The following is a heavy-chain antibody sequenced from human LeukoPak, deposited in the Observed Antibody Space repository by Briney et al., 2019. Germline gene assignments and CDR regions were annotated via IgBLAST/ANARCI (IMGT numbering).Heavy chain of an antibody. J-gene: IGHJ6*03. CDR1: GGSISSGGYS. CDR3: ARVRSNKLYYYYYYMDV. V-gene: IGHV4-30-4*07. D-gene: IGHD4-11*01. CDR2: IYYSGST. Sequence: SETLSLTCAVSGGSISSGGYSWSWIRQPPGKGLEWIGYIYYSGSTYYNPSLKSRVTVSVDTSKNQFSLKLSSVTAADTAVYYCARVRSNKLYYYYYYMDVWGKGTTVTVSS.